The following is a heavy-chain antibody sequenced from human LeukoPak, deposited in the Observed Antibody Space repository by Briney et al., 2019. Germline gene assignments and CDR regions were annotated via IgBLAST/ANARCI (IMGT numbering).Heavy chain of an antibody. V-gene: IGHV4-31*03. CDR1: GSCISSGGYY. D-gene: IGHD2-2*02. J-gene: IGHJ5*02. Sequence: SETLSLTCTVSGSCISSGGYYWSWIRQHPGKGLEWIGYIYYSGSTYSNPSLKSRVTISVDTSKNQFSLNLSSVTAADTAVYYCARYCSSTNCYKGGFDPWGQGTLVTVSS. CDR3: ARYCSSTNCYKGGFDP. CDR2: IYYSGST.